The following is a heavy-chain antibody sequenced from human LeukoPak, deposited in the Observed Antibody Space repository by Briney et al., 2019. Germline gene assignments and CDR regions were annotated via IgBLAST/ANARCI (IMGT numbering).Heavy chain of an antibody. CDR1: GFTFSSYS. D-gene: IGHD6-19*01. J-gene: IGHJ3*02. CDR3: ARDRVDSSGWSDAFDI. CDR2: ISSSSSYI. V-gene: IGHV3-21*01. Sequence: SGGSLRLSCAASGFTFSSYSMNWVRQALGKGLEWVSSISSSSSYIYYADSVKGRFTISRDNAKNSLYLQMNSLRAEDTAVYYCARDRVDSSGWSDAFDIWGQGTMVTVSS.